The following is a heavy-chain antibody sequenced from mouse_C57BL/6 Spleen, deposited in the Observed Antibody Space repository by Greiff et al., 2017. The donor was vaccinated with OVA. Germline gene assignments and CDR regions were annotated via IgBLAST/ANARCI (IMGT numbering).Heavy chain of an antibody. CDR2: IDPSDSET. J-gene: IGHJ1*03. Sequence: QVHVKQPGAELVRPGSSVKLSCKASGYTFTSYWMHWVKQRPIQGLEWIGNIDPSDSETHYNQKFKDKATLTVDKSSSTAYMQLSSLTSEDSAVYYCARNYYGSSYWYFDVWGTGTTVTVSS. D-gene: IGHD1-1*01. CDR3: ARNYYGSSYWYFDV. CDR1: GYTFTSYW. V-gene: IGHV1-52*01.